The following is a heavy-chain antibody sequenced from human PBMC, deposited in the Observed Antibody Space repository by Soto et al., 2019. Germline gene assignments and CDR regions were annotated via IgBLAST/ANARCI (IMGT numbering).Heavy chain of an antibody. CDR3: ARPLWRDDYNWGYFDL. V-gene: IGHV3-30-3*01. J-gene: IGHJ2*01. CDR1: GYTFSRYA. Sequence: QVQLVESGGGVVQPGRPLRLSCAASGYTFSRYAMHWVRQALGKEMEGVAVISYDGSNKYYADSVKRRFTISRDNSKNTLYLQMNSLRAEDTAVYYCARPLWRDDYNWGYFDLWGRGTLVTVSS. D-gene: IGHD4-4*01. CDR2: ISYDGSNK.